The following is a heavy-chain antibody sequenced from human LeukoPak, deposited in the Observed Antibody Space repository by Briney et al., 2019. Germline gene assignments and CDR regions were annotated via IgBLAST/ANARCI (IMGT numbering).Heavy chain of an antibody. D-gene: IGHD6-19*01. CDR3: ARAVAGPSGRFDY. J-gene: IGHJ4*02. Sequence: AGGSLRLSCAASGFTFSDYYMSWIRQAPGKGLEWVSYISGSGSTLYYADSVKGRFTISRDNAKNSLYLQMNSLRVEDTAVYYCARAVAGPSGRFDYWGQGTLVTVSS. V-gene: IGHV3-11*01. CDR1: GFTFSDYY. CDR2: ISGSGSTL.